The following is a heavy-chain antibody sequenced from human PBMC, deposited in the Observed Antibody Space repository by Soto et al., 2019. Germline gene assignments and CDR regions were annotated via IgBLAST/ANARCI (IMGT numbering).Heavy chain of an antibody. V-gene: IGHV3-23*01. D-gene: IGHD3-3*01. CDR2: ISGSGGST. CDR3: ARYYNYDFSSGILYGMDV. J-gene: IGHJ6*02. Sequence: LRLSCAASGFTFSSYAMSWVRQAPGKGLEWVSAISGSGGSTYYADSVKGRFTISRDNSKNTLYLQMNSLRAEDTAVYYCARYYNYDFSSGILYGMDVWGQGTTVTVSS. CDR1: GFTFSSYA.